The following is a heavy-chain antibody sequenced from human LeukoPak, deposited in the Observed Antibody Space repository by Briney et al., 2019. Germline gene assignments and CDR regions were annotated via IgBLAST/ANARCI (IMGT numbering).Heavy chain of an antibody. Sequence: ASVKVSCKASGGTFSSYAISWVRQAPGQGLEWMGRIIPIFGTANNAQKFQGRVTITTDESTSTAYMELSSLRSEDTAVYYCAREGDSYGLTYFDYWGQGTLVTVSS. CDR2: IIPIFGTA. CDR1: GGTFSSYA. D-gene: IGHD5-18*01. CDR3: AREGDSYGLTYFDY. J-gene: IGHJ4*02. V-gene: IGHV1-69*05.